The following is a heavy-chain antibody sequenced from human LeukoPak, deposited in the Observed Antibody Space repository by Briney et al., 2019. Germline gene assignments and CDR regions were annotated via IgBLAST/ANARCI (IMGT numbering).Heavy chain of an antibody. CDR1: GGTFSSYA. CDR2: IIPIFGTA. Sequence: GASVKVSCKASGGTFSSYAISWVRQAPGQGLEWMGGIIPIFGTANYAQKFQGRVTITADESTSTAYMELSSLRSEDTAVYYCAREDWGSSSWYYFDYWGQGTLVTVSS. J-gene: IGHJ4*02. V-gene: IGHV1-69*13. D-gene: IGHD6-13*01. CDR3: AREDWGSSSWYYFDY.